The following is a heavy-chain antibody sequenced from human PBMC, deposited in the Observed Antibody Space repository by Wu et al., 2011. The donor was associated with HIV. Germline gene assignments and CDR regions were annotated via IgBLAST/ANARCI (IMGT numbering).Heavy chain of an antibody. V-gene: IGHV1-46*01. CDR2: INPSGGST. Sequence: QVQMLQSGSEVKKPGASVKVSCKTSGYTFTNYGINWVRQAPGQGLEWMGIINPSGGSTSHAQKFQGRVTMTRDTSTSTVYMEVSSLRSEDTAVYYCARGGSVEGYCSSTKCYYGMDVWGQGTTVTVSS. CDR3: ARGGSVEGYCSSTKCYYGMDV. CDR1: GYTFTNYG. D-gene: IGHD2-2*01. J-gene: IGHJ6*02.